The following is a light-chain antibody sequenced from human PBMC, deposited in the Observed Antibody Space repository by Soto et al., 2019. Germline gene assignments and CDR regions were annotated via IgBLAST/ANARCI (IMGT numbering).Light chain of an antibody. CDR1: QRLASNY. CDR2: GVS. Sequence: EIELTQSPGTLSLSPGERATLSCRASQRLASNYLAWYQQRPGQAPRLLLYGVSSRATGTPDRFSGSGSGTDFTLTISRLEPEDFAVYYCHLKTFGQGTKVDIK. CDR3: HLKT. V-gene: IGKV3-20*01. J-gene: IGKJ1*01.